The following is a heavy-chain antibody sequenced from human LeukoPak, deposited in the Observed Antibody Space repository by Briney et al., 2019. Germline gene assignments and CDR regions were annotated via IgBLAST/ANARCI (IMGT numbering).Heavy chain of an antibody. CDR2: VSNIETT. CDR3: ARQYSDILTGYHRGELYWYFDL. V-gene: IGHV4-59*01. Sequence: PSETLSLTCTVSGDSISSYYWSWLRQPPGKRLEWIGYVSNIETTNYNPSLKSRVTISVDTSKNQFSLRLNSVTAADTAVYYCARQYSDILTGYHRGELYWYFDLWGRGTLVTVSS. D-gene: IGHD3-9*01. J-gene: IGHJ2*01. CDR1: GDSISSYY.